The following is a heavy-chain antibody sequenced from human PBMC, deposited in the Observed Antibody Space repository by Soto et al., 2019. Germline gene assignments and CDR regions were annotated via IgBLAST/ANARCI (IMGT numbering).Heavy chain of an antibody. V-gene: IGHV4-39*01. CDR1: GGSISSSSYY. Sequence: SETLSLTCTVSGGSISSSSYYWGWFRQPPGKGLEWIGSIYYSGSTYYNPSLKSRVTISVDTSKNQFSLKLSSVTAADTAVYYCAVGIAAAGHYCGQGTLVTVSS. CDR3: AVGIAAAGHY. D-gene: IGHD6-13*01. CDR2: IYYSGST. J-gene: IGHJ4*02.